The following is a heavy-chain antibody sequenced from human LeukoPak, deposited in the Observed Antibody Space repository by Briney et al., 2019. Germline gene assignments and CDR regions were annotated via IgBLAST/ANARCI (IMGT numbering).Heavy chain of an antibody. D-gene: IGHD3/OR15-3a*01. CDR1: GGSFSGYY. V-gene: IGHV4-34*01. CDR3: ARKGWTRSFIYYYYYYMDV. J-gene: IGHJ6*03. CDR2: INHSGST. Sequence: SETLSLTCAVYGGSFSGYYWSWIRQPPGKGLEWIGEINHSGSTNYNPSLKSRVTISGDTSKTQFSLKLSSVTAADTAVYYCARKGWTRSFIYYYYYYMDVWGKGTTVTVSS.